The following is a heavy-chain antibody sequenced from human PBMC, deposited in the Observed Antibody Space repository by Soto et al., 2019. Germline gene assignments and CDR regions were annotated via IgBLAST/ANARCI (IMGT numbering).Heavy chain of an antibody. CDR3: ARKYGHHFFGPDDAFDI. Sequence: PGGSLRLSCVVSGFTVSRDYMSWVRQLPGKGLEWVSLIYSGGSTYYADSVRGRFTISRDNSKNTLFLQMNSLSAEDTAVYYCARKYGHHFFGPDDAFDIWGQGTMVTVS. J-gene: IGHJ3*02. CDR2: IYSGGST. V-gene: IGHV3-66*01. D-gene: IGHD4-17*01. CDR1: GFTVSRDY.